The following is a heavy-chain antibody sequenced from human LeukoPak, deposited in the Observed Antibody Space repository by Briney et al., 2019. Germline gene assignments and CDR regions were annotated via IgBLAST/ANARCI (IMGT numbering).Heavy chain of an antibody. J-gene: IGHJ4*02. D-gene: IGHD3-22*01. V-gene: IGHV1-46*01. CDR2: INPSGGST. Sequence: ASVKVSCKASGYTFTSYYMHWVRQAPGQGLEWMGIINPSGGSTSYAQKFQGRVTMTRDTSTSTVYMELSSLRSEDTAVYYCARVFSWVPESEYYYDSSGHPYPFDYWGQGTLVTVSS. CDR3: ARVFSWVPESEYYYDSSGHPYPFDY. CDR1: GYTFTSYY.